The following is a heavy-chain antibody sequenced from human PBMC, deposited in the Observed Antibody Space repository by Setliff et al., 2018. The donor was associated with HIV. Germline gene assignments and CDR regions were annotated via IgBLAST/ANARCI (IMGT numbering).Heavy chain of an antibody. CDR3: ARDLGSGHLDY. Sequence: SETLSLTCTVSGGSISGSYWNWFRRPAGQGLEWIGRIYGTGSTFYNPSFKSRATFAVDTARSQFSLNLRTVTAADTAMYYCARDLGSGHLDYWGQGTLVTVSS. V-gene: IGHV4-4*07. J-gene: IGHJ4*02. CDR2: IYGTGST. CDR1: GGSISGSY.